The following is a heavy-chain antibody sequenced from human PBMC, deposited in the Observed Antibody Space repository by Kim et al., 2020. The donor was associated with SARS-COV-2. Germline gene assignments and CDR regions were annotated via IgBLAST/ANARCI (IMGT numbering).Heavy chain of an antibody. CDR1: GGSFSGYY. Sequence: SETLSLTCAVYGGSFSGYYWSWIRQPPGKGLEWIGEINHSGSTNYNPSLKSRVTISVDTSKNQFSLKLSSVTAADTAVYYCARGPHYWGQGTLVTVSS. V-gene: IGHV4-34*01. CDR3: ARGPHY. J-gene: IGHJ4*02. CDR2: INHSGST.